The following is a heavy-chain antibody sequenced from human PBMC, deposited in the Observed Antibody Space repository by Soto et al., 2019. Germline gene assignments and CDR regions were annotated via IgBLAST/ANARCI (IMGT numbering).Heavy chain of an antibody. CDR1: GGSVSSGGYY. Sequence: SETLSLTGTVSGGSVSSGGYYWSWIRQPPGKGLEWIGYIYYTGSTNYNPSLKSRVTISVDRSKNQFSLKLTSVTAADTAVYYCARVRCSGGNCSPQAFDVWGQGTMVTFSS. CDR2: IYYTGST. V-gene: IGHV4-61*08. CDR3: ARVRCSGGNCSPQAFDV. J-gene: IGHJ3*01. D-gene: IGHD2-15*01.